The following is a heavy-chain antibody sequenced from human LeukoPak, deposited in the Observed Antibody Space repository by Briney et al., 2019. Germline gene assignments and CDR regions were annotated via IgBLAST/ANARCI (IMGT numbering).Heavy chain of an antibody. J-gene: IGHJ4*02. CDR1: GGSISSGSYY. CDR3: ARTSGYSYGNFDY. Sequence: MPSQTLSLTCTVSGGSISSGSYYWRWIRQPAGKGLEWIGRIYTSGSTNYNPSLKSRVTISVDTAKNQFSLKLSSVTAADTAVYYCARTSGYSYGNFDYWGQGTLVTVSS. V-gene: IGHV4-61*02. D-gene: IGHD5-18*01. CDR2: IYTSGST.